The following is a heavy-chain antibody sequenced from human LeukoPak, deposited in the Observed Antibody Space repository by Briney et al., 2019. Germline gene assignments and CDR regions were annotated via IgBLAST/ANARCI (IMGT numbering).Heavy chain of an antibody. Sequence: PGGSLRLSCAASGFTFSSYEMNWVRQAPGKGREWGSYISSSGSTIYYADSVKGRFTISRDNAKNSLYLQMNSLRAEDTAVYYCAGYCSGGSCYDYYYYGMDVWGQGTTVTVSS. CDR2: ISSSGSTI. D-gene: IGHD2-15*01. V-gene: IGHV3-48*03. CDR3: AGYCSGGSCYDYYYYGMDV. J-gene: IGHJ6*02. CDR1: GFTFSSYE.